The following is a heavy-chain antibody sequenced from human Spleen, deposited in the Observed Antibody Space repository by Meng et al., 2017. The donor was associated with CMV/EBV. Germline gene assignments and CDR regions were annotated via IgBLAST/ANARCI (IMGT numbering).Heavy chain of an antibody. V-gene: IGHV1-18*01. J-gene: IGHJ4*02. CDR2: ISAYNGNT. CDR3: AREISGDSSGWVDY. Sequence: QVQLVQSGDEVKKPGASVKVYCKASGYTFTSYGISWVRQAPGQGLEWMGWISAYNGNTNYAQKLQGRVTMTTDTSTSTAYMELRSLISDDTAVYYCAREISGDSSGWVDYWGQGTLVTVSS. D-gene: IGHD6-19*01. CDR1: GYTFTSYG.